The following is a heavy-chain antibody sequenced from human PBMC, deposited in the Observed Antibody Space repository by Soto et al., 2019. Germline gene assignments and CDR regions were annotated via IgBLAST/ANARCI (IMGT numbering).Heavy chain of an antibody. Sequence: GGSLRLSCAASGFAFSSYGIHWVRQAPGKGLEWVAGISYDGSNEHYTDSVKGRFTISRDNSKNTLYLQMNSLRAEDTAVYYCAKDTYFYDTSGYYIFEYWGQGTLVTVSS. CDR1: GFAFSSYG. CDR3: AKDTYFYDTSGYYIFEY. J-gene: IGHJ4*02. V-gene: IGHV3-30*18. D-gene: IGHD3-22*01. CDR2: ISYDGSNE.